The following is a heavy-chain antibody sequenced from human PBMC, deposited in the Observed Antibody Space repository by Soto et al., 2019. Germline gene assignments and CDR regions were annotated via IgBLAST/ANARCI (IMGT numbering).Heavy chain of an antibody. Sequence: QVQLQQWGAGLLKPSETLSLTCAVYGGSFSGYYWSWIRQPPGKGLEWIGEINHSGSTNYNPSLKSRVTISVDTSKNQFSLKLSSVTAADTAVYYCARGLKYCSGGSCYSPRYSYYYMDVWGKGPTVTVSS. CDR3: ARGLKYCSGGSCYSPRYSYYYMDV. V-gene: IGHV4-34*01. D-gene: IGHD2-15*01. CDR1: GGSFSGYY. CDR2: INHSGST. J-gene: IGHJ6*03.